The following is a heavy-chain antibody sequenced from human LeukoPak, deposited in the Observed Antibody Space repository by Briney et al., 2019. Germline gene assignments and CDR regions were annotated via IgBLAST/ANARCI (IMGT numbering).Heavy chain of an antibody. CDR3: AKAQYSGSYGPYY. CDR1: GFTFSSYG. Sequence: GGSLRLSCAASGFTFSSYGMSWVRQAPGKGLEWVSAVSGSGDSTYYADSVKGRFTISRDNSKNTLYLQMNSLRAEDTAIYYCAKAQYSGSYGPYYWGQGILVTVPS. D-gene: IGHD1-26*01. V-gene: IGHV3-23*01. CDR2: VSGSGDST. J-gene: IGHJ4*02.